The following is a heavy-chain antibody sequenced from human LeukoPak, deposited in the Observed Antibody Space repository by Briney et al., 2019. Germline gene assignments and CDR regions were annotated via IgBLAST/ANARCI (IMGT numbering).Heavy chain of an antibody. Sequence: GGSLRLSCAASGFTFSSYSMNWVRQAPGKGLEWVSSISSSSSYIYQADSVKGRFTISRDNAKNSLYLQMNSLRVEDTAVYYCARQREYCSGGSCRGWFDPWGQGTLVTVSS. V-gene: IGHV3-21*01. D-gene: IGHD2-15*01. J-gene: IGHJ5*02. CDR2: ISSSSSYI. CDR1: GFTFSSYS. CDR3: ARQREYCSGGSCRGWFDP.